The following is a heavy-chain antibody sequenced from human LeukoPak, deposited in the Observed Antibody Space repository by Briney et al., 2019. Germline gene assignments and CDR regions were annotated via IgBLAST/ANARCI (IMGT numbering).Heavy chain of an antibody. J-gene: IGHJ6*04. CDR3: AELGITMIGGV. Sequence: GGSLRLSCAASGFPFSSYWMSWVRQAPGKGLEWVANIKPDGIEKNYVDSVKGRFTISRDNAKNSLHLQMNSLRAEDTAVYYCAELGITMIGGVWGKGTTVTISS. CDR1: GFPFSSYW. CDR2: IKPDGIEK. V-gene: IGHV3-7*01. D-gene: IGHD3-10*02.